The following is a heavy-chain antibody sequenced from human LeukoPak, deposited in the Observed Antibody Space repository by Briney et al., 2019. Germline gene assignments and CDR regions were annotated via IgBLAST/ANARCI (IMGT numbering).Heavy chain of an antibody. CDR2: IYYTGST. Sequence: SETLSLTCSVSGASISGGTYYWGWIRQPLGKGLEWIGSIYYTGSTYDNPSLKSRVTISVDTSKNQFSLKLSSVTAAETAVYYCARRGGSGRAFDYWGQGTLVTVSS. J-gene: IGHJ4*02. D-gene: IGHD1-26*01. CDR1: GASISGGTYY. V-gene: IGHV4-39*01. CDR3: ARRGGSGRAFDY.